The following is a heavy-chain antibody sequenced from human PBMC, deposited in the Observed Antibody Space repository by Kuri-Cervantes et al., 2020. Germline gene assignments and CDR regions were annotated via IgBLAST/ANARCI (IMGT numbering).Heavy chain of an antibody. V-gene: IGHV4-39*07. CDR2: INHSGST. D-gene: IGHD5-18*01. CDR1: GGSISSSSYY. CDR3: ARVRGYSYGPFDY. Sequence: GSLRLSCTVSGGSISSSSYYWGWIRQPPGKGLEWIGEINHSGSTNYNPSLKSRVTISVDTSKNQFSLKLSSVTAADTAVYYCARVRGYSYGPFDYWGQGTLVTVSS. J-gene: IGHJ4*02.